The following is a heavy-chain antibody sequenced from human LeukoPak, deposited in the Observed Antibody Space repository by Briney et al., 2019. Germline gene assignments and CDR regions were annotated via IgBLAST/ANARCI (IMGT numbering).Heavy chain of an antibody. J-gene: IGHJ4*02. D-gene: IGHD3-10*01. CDR1: GITFSSYS. CDR2: ISSSSSYI. CDR3: ARPRESGYYFDY. V-gene: IGHV3-21*01. Sequence: GGSLRLSCAASGITFSSYSMNWVRQAPGKGLEWVSSISSSSSYIYYADSVKGRFTISRDNAKNSLYLQMNSLRAEDTAVYYCARPRESGYYFDYWGQGTLVTVSS.